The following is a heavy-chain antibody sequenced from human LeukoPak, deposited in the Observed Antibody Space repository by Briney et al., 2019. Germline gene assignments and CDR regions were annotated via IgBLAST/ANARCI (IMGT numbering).Heavy chain of an antibody. CDR3: ARDGPSTVLAYYFDY. Sequence: SETLSLTCTVSGGSISSSSYYWGWIRQPPGKGLEWIGSIYYSGSTYYNPSLKSRVTISVDTSKNQFSLKLSSVTAADTAVYYCARDGPSTVLAYYFDYWGQGTLVTVSS. J-gene: IGHJ4*02. CDR2: IYYSGST. D-gene: IGHD4-17*01. CDR1: GGSISSSSYY. V-gene: IGHV4-39*02.